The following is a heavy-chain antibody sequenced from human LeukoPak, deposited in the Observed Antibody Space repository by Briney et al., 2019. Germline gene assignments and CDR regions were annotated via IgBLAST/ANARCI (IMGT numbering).Heavy chain of an antibody. D-gene: IGHD6-19*01. J-gene: IGHJ4*02. CDR2: ISGGTT. Sequence: GGSLRLSCKASGFTFGDYLMSWFRPAPGKGLEWIGFISGGTTEYAASVKGRFTISRDDSTSIAYLQMNSLTTEDTAVYYCSRGSGWLSVYWGQGTLVTVSS. CDR1: GFTFGDYL. V-gene: IGHV3-49*03. CDR3: SRGSGWLSVY.